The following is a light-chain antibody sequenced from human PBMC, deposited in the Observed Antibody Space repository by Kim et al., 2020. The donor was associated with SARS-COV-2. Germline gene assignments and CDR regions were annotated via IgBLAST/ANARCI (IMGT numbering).Light chain of an antibody. Sequence: QRVTSSFTGTISNSGAGYDVHWYQQLPGTAPKLLIYGNSYRPSGVPDRFSGSKSGTSASLAITELQAEEEADYYCQSYDSSLSGVVFGGGTQLTVL. CDR2: GNS. V-gene: IGLV1-40*01. CDR1: ISNSGAGYD. CDR3: QSYDSSLSGVV. J-gene: IGLJ2*01.